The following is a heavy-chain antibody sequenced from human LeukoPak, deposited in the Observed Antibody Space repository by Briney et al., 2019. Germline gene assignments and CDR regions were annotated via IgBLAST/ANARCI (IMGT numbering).Heavy chain of an antibody. Sequence: GASVKVSCKASGYTFTGYYMHWVRQAPGQGLEWMGWINPNSGGTNYAQKFQGRVTMTRDTSISTAYMELSRLRSDDTAVYYCARGGLTSGYSGYDLFDYWGQGTLVTVSS. CDR3: ARGGLTSGYSGYDLFDY. V-gene: IGHV1-2*02. J-gene: IGHJ4*02. CDR1: GYTFTGYY. D-gene: IGHD5-12*01. CDR2: INPNSGGT.